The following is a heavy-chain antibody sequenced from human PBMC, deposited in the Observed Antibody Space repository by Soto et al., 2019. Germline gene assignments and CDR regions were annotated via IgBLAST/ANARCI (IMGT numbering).Heavy chain of an antibody. CDR2: IYYSGST. D-gene: IGHD1-1*01. Sequence: WLRKPPGKGLEWIGYIYYSGSTYYNPSLKSRVTIPVDTSKNQSALKLSSVTAADTAVYYCARARSRTRSRGMDVWGQGTTVTVSS. CDR3: ARARSRTRSRGMDV. J-gene: IGHJ6*02. V-gene: IGHV4-30-4*01.